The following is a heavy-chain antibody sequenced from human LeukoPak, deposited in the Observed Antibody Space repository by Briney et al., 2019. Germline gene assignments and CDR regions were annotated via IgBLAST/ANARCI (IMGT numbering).Heavy chain of an antibody. Sequence: PGGSLRLSCAASGFTVSSNSMSWVRQAPGKGLEWVSVIYSGGSSSYADSVKGRFSISRDNSKNTLYLQMNSLRTEDTAIYYCAKYAPPTTVVTRLFDSWGQGSLVSVSS. CDR3: AKYAPPTTVVTRLFDS. CDR2: IYSGGSS. J-gene: IGHJ4*02. D-gene: IGHD2-21*02. V-gene: IGHV3-53*01. CDR1: GFTVSSNS.